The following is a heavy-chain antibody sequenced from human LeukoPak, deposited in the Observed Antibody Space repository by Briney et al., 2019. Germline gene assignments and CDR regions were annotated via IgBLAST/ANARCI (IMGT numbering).Heavy chain of an antibody. V-gene: IGHV3-13*01. CDR2: IGTAGDT. CDR1: GFTFSSYD. D-gene: IGHD6-6*01. Sequence: GGSLRLSCAASGFTFSSYDMHWVRQATGKGLEWVSAIGTAGDTYYPGSVKGRFTISRENAKNSLYLQTNSLRAGDTAVYYCARGRYSSSSGRYFDLWGRGTLVTVSS. J-gene: IGHJ2*01. CDR3: ARGRYSSSSGRYFDL.